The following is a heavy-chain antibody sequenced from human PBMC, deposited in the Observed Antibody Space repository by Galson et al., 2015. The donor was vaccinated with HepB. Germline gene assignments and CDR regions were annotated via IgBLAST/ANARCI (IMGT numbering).Heavy chain of an antibody. CDR2: VNSDGTTT. Sequence: SLRLSCAASRFTFRSYWMHWVRQSPGKGLVWVSRVNSDGTTTNYTESVKGRFTISRDNAKNTLYLQMNSLRADDTAVYYCVRGIDSDSGAWSWGQGTLVTVSS. V-gene: IGHV3-74*01. D-gene: IGHD4-11*01. CDR3: VRGIDSDSGAWS. CDR1: RFTFRSYW. J-gene: IGHJ5*02.